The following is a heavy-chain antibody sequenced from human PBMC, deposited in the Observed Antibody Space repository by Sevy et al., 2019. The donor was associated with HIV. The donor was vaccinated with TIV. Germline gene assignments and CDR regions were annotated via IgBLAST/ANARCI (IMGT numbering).Heavy chain of an antibody. J-gene: IGHJ4*02. CDR1: GFTFSSYG. CDR3: AGGSYCSGSSCLDY. CDR2: ISYDGSNK. D-gene: IGHD2-15*01. Sequence: GGSLRLSCAASGFTFSSYGMHWVRQAPGKGLEWVAVISYDGSNKYYADSVKGRFTISRDNSKNTLYLQMNSLRAEDTAVYYCAGGSYCSGSSCLDYWGQGTLVTVSS. V-gene: IGHV3-30*03.